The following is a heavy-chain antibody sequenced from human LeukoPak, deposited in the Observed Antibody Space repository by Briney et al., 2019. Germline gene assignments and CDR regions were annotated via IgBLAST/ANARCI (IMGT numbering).Heavy chain of an antibody. CDR1: GYTFTSYA. CDR3: ARGDGYNQPDY. J-gene: IGHJ4*02. D-gene: IGHD5-24*01. Sequence: GASVKVSCKASGYTFTSYAMNWVRQAPGQGLEWMGWINTYTGNPTYAQGFTGRFVFSLDSSVSTAYQQISSLKAEDSAVYYCARGDGYNQPDYWGQGTLVTVSS. CDR2: INTYTGNP. V-gene: IGHV7-4-1*02.